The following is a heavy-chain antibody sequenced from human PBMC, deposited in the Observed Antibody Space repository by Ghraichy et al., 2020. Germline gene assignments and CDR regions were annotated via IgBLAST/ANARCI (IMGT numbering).Heavy chain of an antibody. CDR3: AKSTIAFDWLSLYGMDV. V-gene: IGHV3-23*01. J-gene: IGHJ6*02. Sequence: GGSLRLSCATAGFSFSNYAMNWVRQAPGEGLEWVSTISGSGSSTYYADSLKGRFTISRDNSKNTRYLHMNSLRVDDTALYYCAKSTIAFDWLSLYGMDVWGQGTTVTISS. D-gene: IGHD3-9*01. CDR2: ISGSGSST. CDR1: GFSFSNYA.